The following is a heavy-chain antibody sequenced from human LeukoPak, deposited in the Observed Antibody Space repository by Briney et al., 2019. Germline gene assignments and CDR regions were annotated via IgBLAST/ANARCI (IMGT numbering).Heavy chain of an antibody. J-gene: IGHJ6*03. CDR3: ARGRLRGVVPAAISLGHYYMDV. V-gene: IGHV4-38-2*02. CDR1: SYSISSGYY. Sequence: SETLSLTCTVSSYSISSGYYWGWIRQPPGKGLEWIGSIYHSGSAYYNPSLKSRVTISVDTSKNQFSLKLSSVTAADTAVYYCARGRLRGVVPAAISLGHYYMDVWGKGTTVTVSS. D-gene: IGHD2-2*02. CDR2: IYHSGSA.